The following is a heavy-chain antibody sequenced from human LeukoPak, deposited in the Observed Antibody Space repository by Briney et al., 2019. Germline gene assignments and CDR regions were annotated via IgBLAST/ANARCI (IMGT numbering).Heavy chain of an antibody. J-gene: IGHJ4*02. Sequence: PGGSLRLSCAASGFTFSSYAMHWVRQAPGKGLEYVSAISSNGGSTYYANSVKGRFTISRDNSKNTLYLQMGSLIADDMAVYYCARAPRGAVAGYYFDYWGQGTLVTVSS. CDR2: ISSNGGST. D-gene: IGHD6-19*01. CDR3: ARAPRGAVAGYYFDY. V-gene: IGHV3-64*01. CDR1: GFTFSSYA.